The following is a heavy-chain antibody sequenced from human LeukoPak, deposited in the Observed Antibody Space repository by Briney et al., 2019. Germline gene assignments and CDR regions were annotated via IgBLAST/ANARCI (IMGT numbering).Heavy chain of an antibody. CDR1: GFTFSSYG. D-gene: IGHD6-13*01. CDR3: AKDLAAAGSIDY. J-gene: IGHJ4*02. CDR2: ISYGGSNK. V-gene: IGHV3-30*18. Sequence: GRSLRLSCAASGFTFSSYGMHWVRQTPGKGLEWVAVISYGGSNKYYADSVKGRFTISRDNSKNTLYLQMNSLRAEDTAVYYCAKDLAAAGSIDYWGQGTLVTVSS.